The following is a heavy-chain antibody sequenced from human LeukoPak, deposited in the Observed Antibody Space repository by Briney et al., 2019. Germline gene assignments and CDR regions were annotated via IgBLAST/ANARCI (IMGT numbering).Heavy chain of an antibody. V-gene: IGHV3-30*18. CDR2: ISYDGSNK. CDR3: AKDVDTAMAADYYGMDV. CDR1: GFTFSSYG. J-gene: IGHJ6*02. D-gene: IGHD5-18*01. Sequence: PGGSLRLSCAASGFTFSSYGMHWVRQAPGKGLEWVAVISYDGSNKYYADSVKGRFTISRDNSKNTLYLQMNSLRAEDTAVYYCAKDVDTAMAADYYGMDVWGQGTTVTVSS.